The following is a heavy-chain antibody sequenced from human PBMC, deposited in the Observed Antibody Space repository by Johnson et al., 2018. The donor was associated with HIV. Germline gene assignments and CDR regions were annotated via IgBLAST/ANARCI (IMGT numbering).Heavy chain of an antibody. J-gene: IGHJ3*02. Sequence: VQLLESGGGVVQPGKSLRLSCVASGFTFSSFALNWVRQAPGKGLEWMAVIAYDGSNKYYADSVKGRFTISRDNSKSTLYLQMNSLRAEDTAVYYCARDANGAFDIWGQGTMVTVSS. CDR3: ARDANGAFDI. CDR1: GFTFSSFA. V-gene: IGHV3-30-3*01. CDR2: IAYDGSNK.